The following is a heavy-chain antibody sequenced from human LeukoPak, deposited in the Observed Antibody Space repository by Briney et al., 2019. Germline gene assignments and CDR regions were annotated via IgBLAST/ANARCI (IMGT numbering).Heavy chain of an antibody. Sequence: PGGSLRLSCTTSGFTFSSYGMHWVRQAPGKGLEWVAFMRYDGNNKYYADSVKGRFTISRDNSKNTLYLQMNSLRAEDTAVYYCARDMISNGIVGAFDVFDIWGQGTMVTVSS. CDR1: GFTFSSYG. CDR3: ARDMISNGIVGAFDVFDI. CDR2: MRYDGNNK. V-gene: IGHV3-30*02. D-gene: IGHD1-26*01. J-gene: IGHJ3*02.